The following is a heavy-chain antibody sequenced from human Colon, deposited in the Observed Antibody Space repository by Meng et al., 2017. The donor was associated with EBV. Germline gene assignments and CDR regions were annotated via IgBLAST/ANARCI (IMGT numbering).Heavy chain of an antibody. CDR1: GFTFSSYS. Sequence: ELQLVESAGGLFQPGGSLRLSCAASGFTFSSYSMSWVRQAPGTGLEWVSTISGTTGNTNYADSVKGRFTISSDNSKSTLYLQMNSLRAEDTALYYCAKKGSPGFQPYDYWGQGTLVTVSS. D-gene: IGHD2-2*01. CDR2: ISGTTGNT. V-gene: IGHV3-23*04. J-gene: IGHJ4*02. CDR3: AKKGSPGFQPYDY.